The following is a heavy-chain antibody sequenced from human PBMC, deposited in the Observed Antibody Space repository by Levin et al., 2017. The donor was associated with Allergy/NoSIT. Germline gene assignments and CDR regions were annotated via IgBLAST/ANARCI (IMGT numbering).Heavy chain of an antibody. J-gene: IGHJ6*02. CDR2: ISYDGSNK. Sequence: GGSLRLSCAASGFTFSSYAMHWVRQAPGKGLEWVAVISYDGSNKYYADSVKGRFTISRDNSKNTLYLQMNSLRAEDTAVYYCARDDSSGYQDVWGQGTTVTVSS. D-gene: IGHD3-22*01. CDR3: ARDDSSGYQDV. V-gene: IGHV3-30*04. CDR1: GFTFSSYA.